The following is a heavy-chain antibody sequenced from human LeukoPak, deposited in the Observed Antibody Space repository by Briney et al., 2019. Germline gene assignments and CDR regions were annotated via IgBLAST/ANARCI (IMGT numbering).Heavy chain of an antibody. V-gene: IGHV1-2*04. CDR3: ARGGMVRGVIYNGFDY. Sequence: GASVKVSCKASGYTFTGYYMHWVRQAPGQGLEWMGWINPNSGGTNYAQKFQGWVTMTRDTSISTAYMELSRLRSDDTAVYYCARGGMVRGVIYNGFDYWGQGTLVTVSS. CDR1: GYTFTGYY. J-gene: IGHJ4*02. CDR2: INPNSGGT. D-gene: IGHD3-10*01.